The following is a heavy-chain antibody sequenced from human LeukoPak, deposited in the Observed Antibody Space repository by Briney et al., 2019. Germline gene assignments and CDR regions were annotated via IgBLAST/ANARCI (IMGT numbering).Heavy chain of an antibody. V-gene: IGHV4-4*07. CDR1: GGSIRSYY. CDR2: IYTSGST. Sequence: KPSETLSLTCTVSGGSIRSYYWSWIRQPAGKGLEWIGRIYTSGSTNYNPSLKSRVTMSVDTSKNQFSLKLSSVTAADTAVYYCARHWKWELPPFDYWGQGTLVTVSS. J-gene: IGHJ4*02. D-gene: IGHD1-26*01. CDR3: ARHWKWELPPFDY.